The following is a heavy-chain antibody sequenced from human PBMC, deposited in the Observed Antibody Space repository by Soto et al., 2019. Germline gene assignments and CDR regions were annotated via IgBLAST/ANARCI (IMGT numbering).Heavy chain of an antibody. CDR1: GFTFSSYG. CDR3: ATHWDIVVVPAFDY. CDR2: ISYDGSNK. J-gene: IGHJ4*02. D-gene: IGHD2-2*01. V-gene: IGHV3-30*03. Sequence: GSLSLSCAAAGFTFSSYGMHWVRQAPGKGLEWVAVISYDGSNKYYADSVKGRFTISRDNSKNTLYLQMNSLRAEDTAVYYCATHWDIVVVPAFDYWGQGTLVTVSS.